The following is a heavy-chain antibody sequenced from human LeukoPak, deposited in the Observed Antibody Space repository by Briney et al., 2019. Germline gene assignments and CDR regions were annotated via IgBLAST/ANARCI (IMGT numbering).Heavy chain of an antibody. CDR3: ARTRHCSGGSCYHSGYYGMDV. J-gene: IGHJ6*02. CDR2: ISGSGSST. D-gene: IGHD2-15*01. Sequence: GGSLRLSCAASGFTFSSYAMSWVRQAPGKGLEWVSAISGSGSSTYYADSVKGRFTISRDNSKNTLYLQMNSLRAEDTAVYYCARTRHCSGGSCYHSGYYGMDVWGQGTTVTVSS. CDR1: GFTFSSYA. V-gene: IGHV3-23*01.